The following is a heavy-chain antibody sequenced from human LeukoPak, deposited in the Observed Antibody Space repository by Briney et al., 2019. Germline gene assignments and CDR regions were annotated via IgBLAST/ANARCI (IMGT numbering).Heavy chain of an antibody. CDR2: INPNSGGT. D-gene: IGHD3-10*01. J-gene: IGHJ4*02. CDR3: ARVVPLLWRTGGFDC. Sequence: GASVKVSCKASGYTFTGYYMHWVRQAPGQGLEWMGWINPNSGGTNYAQKFQGRVTMTRDTSISTAYMELSRLRSDDTAVYYCARVVPLLWRTGGFDCWGQGTLVTVSS. CDR1: GYTFTGYY. V-gene: IGHV1-2*02.